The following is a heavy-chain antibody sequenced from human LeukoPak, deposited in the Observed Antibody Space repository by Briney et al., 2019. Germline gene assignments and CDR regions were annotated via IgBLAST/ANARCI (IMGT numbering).Heavy chain of an antibody. CDR1: GFSFSNAW. J-gene: IGHJ4*02. V-gene: IGHV3-15*01. CDR3: TISYCGGDCYSDY. Sequence: GGSLRLSCAGSGFSFSNAWMSWVRQAPGKGLEWVGRIKSKTDGGTTDYAAPVEGRFTISRDDSKNTLYLQMNSLKTEDTAVYYCTISYCGGDCYSDYWGQGTLVTVSS. CDR2: IKSKTDGGTT. D-gene: IGHD2-21*02.